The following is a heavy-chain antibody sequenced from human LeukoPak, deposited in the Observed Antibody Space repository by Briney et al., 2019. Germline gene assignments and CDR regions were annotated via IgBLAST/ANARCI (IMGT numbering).Heavy chain of an antibody. CDR2: ISAYNGNT. J-gene: IGHJ5*02. CDR3: ARDRVAATLGWFDP. CDR1: GYTFTSYG. Sequence: ASVKVSCKASGYTFTSYGISWVRQAPGQGLEWMGWISAYNGNTNYAQKLQGRATMTTDTSTSTAYMELRSLRSDDTAVYYCARDRVAATLGWFDPWGQGTLVTVSS. D-gene: IGHD2-15*01. V-gene: IGHV1-18*04.